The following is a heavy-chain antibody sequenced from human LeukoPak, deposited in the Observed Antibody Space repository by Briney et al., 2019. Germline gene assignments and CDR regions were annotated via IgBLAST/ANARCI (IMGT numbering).Heavy chain of an antibody. CDR2: IYLGDSDT. J-gene: IGHJ4*02. Sequence: GESLKISCKGSGYSFPSYWIGWVRQLPGKGLEWMGIIYLGDSDTKYGPSFQGQVTISADKSISTAYLQWSSLKASDTAMYYCARHSYGFDYWGQGTLVTVSS. CDR1: GYSFPSYW. CDR3: ARHSYGFDY. V-gene: IGHV5-51*01. D-gene: IGHD3-10*01.